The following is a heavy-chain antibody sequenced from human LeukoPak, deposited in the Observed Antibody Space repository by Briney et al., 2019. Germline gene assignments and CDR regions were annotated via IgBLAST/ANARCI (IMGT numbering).Heavy chain of an antibody. Sequence: GSLRLSCAASGFTFSSYSMNWVRQAPGKGLEWVSHISSTSSTIYYADSVKGRFTISRDNAKNSVYLQMNSLRAEDTAVYYCARAWGSGYDLNYWGQGTLVTVSS. V-gene: IGHV3-48*04. CDR3: ARAWGSGYDLNY. CDR2: ISSTSSTI. D-gene: IGHD5-12*01. J-gene: IGHJ4*02. CDR1: GFTFSSYS.